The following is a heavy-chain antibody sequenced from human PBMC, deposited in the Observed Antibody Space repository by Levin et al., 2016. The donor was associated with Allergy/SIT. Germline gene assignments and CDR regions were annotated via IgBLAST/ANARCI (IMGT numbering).Heavy chain of an antibody. CDR2: INHSGST. D-gene: IGHD3-22*01. V-gene: IGHV4-34*01. CDR1: GGSFSGYY. Sequence: SETLSLTCAVYGGSFSGYYWSWIRQPPGKGLEWIGEINHSGSTNYNPSLKSRVTISVDTSKNQFSLKLSSVTAADTAVYYCAARGAYDTPSRSWGQGTLVTVSS. CDR3: AARGAYDTPSRS. J-gene: IGHJ4*02.